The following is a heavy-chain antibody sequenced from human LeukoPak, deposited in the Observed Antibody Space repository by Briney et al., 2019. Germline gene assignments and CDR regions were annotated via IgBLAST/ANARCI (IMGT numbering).Heavy chain of an antibody. CDR1: GFTFCDYY. CDR3: ARVMGRYANDW. J-gene: IGHJ4*02. V-gene: IGHV3-11*01. CDR2: MSNSGSSI. D-gene: IGHD1-26*01. Sequence: PGGSLRLSCAASGFTFCDYYMSCIRDTPGGGQEWVSHMSNSGSSIYYADSVKGRFTISRDNDKNSLYLQMNSLRAEDTAVYYCARVMGRYANDWWGQGTLVTVSS.